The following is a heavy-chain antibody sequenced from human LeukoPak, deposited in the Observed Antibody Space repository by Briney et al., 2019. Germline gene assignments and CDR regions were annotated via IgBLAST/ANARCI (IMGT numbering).Heavy chain of an antibody. Sequence: PSETLSLTCTVSGGSISSYYWSWIRQPPGKGLEWIGYIYYSGSTNYNPSLKSRVTISVDTSKNQFSLKLSSVTAADTAVYYCARHGLRAVAVDYWGQGTLVTVSS. J-gene: IGHJ4*02. CDR3: ARHGLRAVAVDY. V-gene: IGHV4-59*08. D-gene: IGHD6-19*01. CDR2: IYYSGST. CDR1: GGSISSYY.